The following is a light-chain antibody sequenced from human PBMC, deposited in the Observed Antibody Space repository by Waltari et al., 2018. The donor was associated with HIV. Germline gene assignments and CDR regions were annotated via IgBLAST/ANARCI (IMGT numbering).Light chain of an antibody. CDR2: ETS. J-gene: IGLJ3*02. V-gene: IGLV7-46*01. CDR1: PGAVTSGHF. CDR3: LLSYSRARV. Sequence: QAVVTQEPSLTVSPGGTVPLPCGSSPGAVTSGHFPYWFQQKPGQAPRTLIYETSNERSWTPARFSGSLLGGKAALTLSGAQPEDEADYYGLLSYSRARVFGGGTKLTV.